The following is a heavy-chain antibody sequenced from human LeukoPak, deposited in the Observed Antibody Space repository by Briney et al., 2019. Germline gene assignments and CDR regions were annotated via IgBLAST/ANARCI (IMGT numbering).Heavy chain of an antibody. D-gene: IGHD3-9*01. CDR3: AKDSLYDILTGPLDY. J-gene: IGHJ4*02. Sequence: GRSLRLSCAASGFTFDDYAMHWVRQAPGKGLEWVSGISWNSGSIGYADSVKGRFTISRDNAKNSLYLQMNSLGAEDTALYYCAKDSLYDILTGPLDYWGQGTLVTVSS. CDR2: ISWNSGSI. CDR1: GFTFDDYA. V-gene: IGHV3-9*01.